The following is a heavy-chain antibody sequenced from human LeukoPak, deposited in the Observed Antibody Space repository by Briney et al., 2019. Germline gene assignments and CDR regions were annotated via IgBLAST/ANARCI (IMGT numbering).Heavy chain of an antibody. J-gene: IGHJ3*02. CDR2: IKPDGREK. V-gene: IGHV3-7*01. CDR3: ARGRGSGNWGAFDI. CDR1: GFTFNSYW. D-gene: IGHD4-23*01. Sequence: GGSLRLSCAASGFTFNSYWMSWVRQAPGKGLEWGANIKPDGREKYYLDSVKGPFTISRDNAKDSLYLQITSPEAEDTAVYYCARGRGSGNWGAFDIWGQGTMVTVSS.